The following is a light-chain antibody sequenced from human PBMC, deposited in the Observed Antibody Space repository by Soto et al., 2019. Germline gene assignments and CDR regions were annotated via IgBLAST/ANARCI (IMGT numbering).Light chain of an antibody. J-gene: IGLJ2*01. CDR2: DVT. CDR3: SSYAGSSVPVA. CDR1: SSDVGVYNF. V-gene: IGLV2-8*01. Sequence: QSALTQPPSASGSPGQSVTISCTGASSDVGVYNFVSWYQQHPGKAPKLMIYDVTKRPSGVPDRFSGSKSGNTASLTVSGLQADDEADYYCSSYAGSSVPVAFGGGTKLTVL.